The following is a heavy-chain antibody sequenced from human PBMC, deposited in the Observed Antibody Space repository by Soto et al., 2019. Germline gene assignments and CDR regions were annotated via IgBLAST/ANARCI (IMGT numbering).Heavy chain of an antibody. CDR3: ARDIMMMLTGMVTTSDF. D-gene: IGHD5-18*01. V-gene: IGHV1-18*01. Sequence: ASVKVSCKASGYTFTSYGISWVRQAPGQGLEWMGWISAYNGNTNYAQKLQGRVTMTTDTSTSTAYMELRSLRSDDTAVYYCARDIMMMLTGMVTTSDFWGQGTLVTVSS. J-gene: IGHJ4*02. CDR2: ISAYNGNT. CDR1: GYTFTSYG.